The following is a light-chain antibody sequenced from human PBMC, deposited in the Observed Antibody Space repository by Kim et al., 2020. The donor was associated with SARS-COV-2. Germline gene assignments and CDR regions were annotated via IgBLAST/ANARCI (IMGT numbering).Light chain of an antibody. V-gene: IGLV1-40*01. CDR3: QSYDSSLSGVV. J-gene: IGLJ2*01. CDR1: SSNIGAGYD. Sequence: QRVTISCTGSSSNIGAGYDGHWYQQLPGTAPKLLIYGNSNRPSGVPDRFSGSKSGTSASLAITGLQAEDEADYYCQSYDSSLSGVVFGGGTQLTVL. CDR2: GNS.